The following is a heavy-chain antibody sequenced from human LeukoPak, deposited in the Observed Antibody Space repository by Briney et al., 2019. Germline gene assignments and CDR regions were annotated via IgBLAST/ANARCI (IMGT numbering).Heavy chain of an antibody. V-gene: IGHV4-59*01. J-gene: IGHJ3*02. CDR1: GGSFSGYY. D-gene: IGHD3-9*01. Sequence: LSETLSLTCAVYGGSFSGYYWSWIRQPPGKGLEWIGYIYYSGSTNYNPSLKSRVTIPVDTSKNQFSLKLSSVTAADTAVYYCAREHYDILTGYYSDAFDIWGQGTMVTVSS. CDR3: AREHYDILTGYYSDAFDI. CDR2: IYYSGST.